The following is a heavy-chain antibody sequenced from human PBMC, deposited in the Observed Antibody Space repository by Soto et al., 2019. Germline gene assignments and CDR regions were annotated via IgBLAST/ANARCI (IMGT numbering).Heavy chain of an antibody. D-gene: IGHD6-13*01. CDR2: ISSNSAYI. V-gene: IGHV3-21*01. CDR1: VFTFRSFT. J-gene: IGHJ5*02. Sequence: PGWSLRLSCSASVFTFRSFTMNWVRQAPGKGLEWVSTISSNSAYIYYTDALRGRFTISRDNAKNSLHLQMNSLRAEDTAVYYCTRDASRDSSARGWFDPWGPGTLVTVSS. CDR3: TRDASRDSSARGWFDP.